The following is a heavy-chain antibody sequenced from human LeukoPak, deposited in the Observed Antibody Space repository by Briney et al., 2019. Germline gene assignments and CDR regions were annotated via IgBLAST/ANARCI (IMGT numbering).Heavy chain of an antibody. V-gene: IGHV3-7*01. J-gene: IGHJ6*03. D-gene: IGHD6-13*01. Sequence: GGSLRLSCAASGFTFSSYWMSWVRQAPGKGLEWVANIKQDGSEKYYVDSVKGRFTISRDNAKNSLYLQMNSLRAEDTAVYYCARDTYSSSWPPYYYCYYMDVWGKGTTVTISS. CDR2: IKQDGSEK. CDR3: ARDTYSSSWPPYYYCYYMDV. CDR1: GFTFSSYW.